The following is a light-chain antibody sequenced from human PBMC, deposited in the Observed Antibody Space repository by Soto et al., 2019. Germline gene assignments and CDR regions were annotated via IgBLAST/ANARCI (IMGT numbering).Light chain of an antibody. CDR3: SSYTSSSTLV. CDR1: SSDVGGYNY. CDR2: DVS. Sequence: QSALTQPASVSGSPGQSITISCTGTSSDVGGYNYVSWYQQHPGKAPKLMIYDVSNRPSGVSYRFSGSKSGNTASLTLSGLQAEDEADYYCSSYTSSSTLVFGGGTKLTVL. J-gene: IGLJ2*01. V-gene: IGLV2-14*01.